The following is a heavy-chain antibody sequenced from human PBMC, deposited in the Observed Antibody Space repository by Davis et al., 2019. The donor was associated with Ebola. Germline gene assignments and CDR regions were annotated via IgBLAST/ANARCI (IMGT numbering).Heavy chain of an antibody. CDR3: AREERPIIGVLWYYYGMDV. CDR2: INHSGST. J-gene: IGHJ6*04. CDR1: GGSISSGGYY. Sequence: MPSETLSLTCTVSGGSISSGGYYWSWIRQPPGKGLEWIGEINHSGSTNYNPSLKSRVTISVDTSKNQFSLKLSSVTAADTAVYYCAREERPIIGVLWYYYGMDVWGKGTTVTVSS. V-gene: IGHV4-61*08. D-gene: IGHD1-1*01.